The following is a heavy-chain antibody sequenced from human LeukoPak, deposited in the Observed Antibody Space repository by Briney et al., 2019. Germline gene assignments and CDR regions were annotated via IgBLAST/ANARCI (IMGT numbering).Heavy chain of an antibody. J-gene: IGHJ3*02. Sequence: ASVKVSCKASRYTFTGYDINWVRQATGQGLEWMGWMNPNSGNTGYAQKFQGRVTITRNTSISTAYMEVGSLGSEDTAVYYCGRGHYDSDAFDIWGKGTMVTV. D-gene: IGHD3-3*01. CDR1: RYTFTGYD. CDR3: GRGHYDSDAFDI. V-gene: IGHV1-8*03. CDR2: MNPNSGNT.